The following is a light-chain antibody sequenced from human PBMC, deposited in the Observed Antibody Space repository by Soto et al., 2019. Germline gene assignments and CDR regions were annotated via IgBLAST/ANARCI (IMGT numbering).Light chain of an antibody. Sequence: EIVMTQSPATLSVSPGERATLSCRASQNINNNLAWYQQKPGQVPRLLIYHASTGATGIPARFSGSGSGTDITLTISSVQSEDFAVYYCKQYNDWPLTFGGGTKVEIK. J-gene: IGKJ4*01. CDR1: QNINNN. V-gene: IGKV3-15*01. CDR2: HAS. CDR3: KQYNDWPLT.